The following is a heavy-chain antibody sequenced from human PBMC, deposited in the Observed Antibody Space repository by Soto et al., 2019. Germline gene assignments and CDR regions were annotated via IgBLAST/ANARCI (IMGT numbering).Heavy chain of an antibody. CDR2: INPNSGGT. D-gene: IGHD2-2*01. V-gene: IGHV1-2*02. CDR3: ARGRYCSGTSCYWGYYYYGMGV. Sequence: ASVKVSCKASGYTFTGYYMHWVRQAPGQGLEWMGWINPNSGGTNYAQKFQGRVTMTRDTSISTAYMERSRLRSDDTAVYYCARGRYCSGTSCYWGYYYYGMGVWGQGTTVDVSS. CDR1: GYTFTGYY. J-gene: IGHJ6*02.